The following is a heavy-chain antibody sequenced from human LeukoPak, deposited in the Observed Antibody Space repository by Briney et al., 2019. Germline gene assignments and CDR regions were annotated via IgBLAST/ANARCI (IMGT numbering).Heavy chain of an antibody. D-gene: IGHD3-22*01. CDR3: ARSHYYDSSGYYYLAFDI. CDR1: GYSFTSYW. Sequence: KPGESLKISCKGSGYSFTSYWIGWVRQMPGKGLEWMGIIYPGDSDTRYSPSFQGQVTISADKSISTAYLQWSSLKASDTAMYYCARSHYYDSSGYYYLAFDIWGQGTMVTVSS. V-gene: IGHV5-51*03. J-gene: IGHJ3*02. CDR2: IYPGDSDT.